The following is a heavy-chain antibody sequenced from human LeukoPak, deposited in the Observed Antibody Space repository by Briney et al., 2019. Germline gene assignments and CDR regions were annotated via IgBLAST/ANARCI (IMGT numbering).Heavy chain of an antibody. J-gene: IGHJ6*02. V-gene: IGHV1-18*01. Sequence: ASVKVSCKASGYTFTSYGISWVRQAPGQGLEWMGWISAYNGNTGYAQKLQGRVTMTTDTSTSTAYMELRSLRSDDTAVYYCARDGAPPSGTEDYYYYGMDVWGQGTTVTVSS. CDR2: ISAYNGNT. CDR3: ARDGAPPSGTEDYYYYGMDV. D-gene: IGHD1-7*01. CDR1: GYTFTSYG.